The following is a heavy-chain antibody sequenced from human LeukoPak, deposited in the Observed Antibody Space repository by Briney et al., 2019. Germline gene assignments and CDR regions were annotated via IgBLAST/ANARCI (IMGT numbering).Heavy chain of an antibody. J-gene: IGHJ4*02. D-gene: IGHD4-11*01. CDR1: GFTSTDYA. V-gene: IGHV3-23*01. Sequence: GGSLRLSCAASGFTSTDYAMTWVRQAPGKGLEWVSTIRYGADSTYYADSVKGRFTISRDNSKNTLYLQMNSLRADDTAVYYCAKGLTTHDYWGQGTLVTVSS. CDR2: IRYGADST. CDR3: AKGLTTHDY.